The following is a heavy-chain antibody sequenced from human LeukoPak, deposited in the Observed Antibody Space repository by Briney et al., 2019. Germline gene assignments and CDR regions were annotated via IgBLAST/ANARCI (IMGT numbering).Heavy chain of an antibody. Sequence: SETLSLTCTVSGGSISSYYWSWIRQPPGKGLEWIGYIYYGGSTNYNPSLKSRVTISVDTSKNQFSLKLSSVTAADTAVYYCARRAGTIRYSRGWNWFDPWGQGTLVTVSS. CDR1: GGSISSYY. V-gene: IGHV4-59*08. CDR3: ARRAGTIRYSRGWNWFDP. J-gene: IGHJ5*02. D-gene: IGHD6-19*01. CDR2: IYYGGST.